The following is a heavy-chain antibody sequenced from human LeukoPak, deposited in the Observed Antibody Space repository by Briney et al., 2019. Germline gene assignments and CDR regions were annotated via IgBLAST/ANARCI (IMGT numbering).Heavy chain of an antibody. J-gene: IGHJ5*02. D-gene: IGHD1-26*01. CDR3: ARGSGSYYHWFDP. Sequence: SETLSLTCTASGGSISSYYWSWIRQPPGKGLEWIGYIYYSGSTYYNPSLKSRVTISVDTSKNQFSLKLSSVTAADTAVYYCARGSGSYYHWFDPWGQGTLVTVSS. CDR2: IYYSGST. CDR1: GGSISSYY. V-gene: IGHV4-59*12.